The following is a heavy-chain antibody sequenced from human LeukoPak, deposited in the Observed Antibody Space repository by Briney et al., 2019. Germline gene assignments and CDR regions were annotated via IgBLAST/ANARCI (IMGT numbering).Heavy chain of an antibody. CDR3: ARVPPYGDYVHYYFDY. CDR2: ISRSSIYI. V-gene: IGHV3-21*01. Sequence: GGSLRLSCAASGFTFSSYSMNWVRQAPGKGLEWVSSISRSSIYIYYADSVMGRFTISRDNAKNSLYLQMNSLRAEDTAVYYCARVPPYGDYVHYYFDYWGQGTLVTVSS. D-gene: IGHD4-17*01. CDR1: GFTFSSYS. J-gene: IGHJ4*02.